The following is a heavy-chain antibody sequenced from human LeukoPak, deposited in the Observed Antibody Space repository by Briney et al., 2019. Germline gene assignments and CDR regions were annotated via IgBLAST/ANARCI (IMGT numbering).Heavy chain of an antibody. V-gene: IGHV3-15*01. CDR2: IKSKTDGGTT. D-gene: IGHD4-23*01. J-gene: IGHJ4*02. CDR3: TTDWALYGGFDY. Sequence: GGSLRLSCAASGFTFSNAWMSWVRQAPGKGLEWVGRIKSKTDGGTTEYAAPVKGRFTISRDDSKNTLYLQMNSLKTEDTAVYYCTTDWALYGGFDYWGQGTLVTVSS. CDR1: GFTFSNAW.